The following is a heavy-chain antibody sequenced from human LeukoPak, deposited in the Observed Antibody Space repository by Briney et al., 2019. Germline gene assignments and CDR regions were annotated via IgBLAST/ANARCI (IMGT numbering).Heavy chain of an antibody. CDR2: IIPIFGTA. J-gene: IGHJ4*02. CDR1: GGTFSSYA. D-gene: IGHD6-6*01. V-gene: IGHV1-69*06. Sequence: AVKVSCKASGGTFSSYAISWVRQAPGQGLEWMGGIIPIFGTANYAQKFQGRVTITADKSTSTAYMELSSLRSEDTAVYYCARDRTRGIAARTPRYYFDYWGQGTLVTVSS. CDR3: ARDRTRGIAARTPRYYFDY.